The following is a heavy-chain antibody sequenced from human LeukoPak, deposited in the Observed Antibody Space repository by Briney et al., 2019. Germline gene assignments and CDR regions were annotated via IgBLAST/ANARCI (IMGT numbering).Heavy chain of an antibody. Sequence: PSETLSLTCTVSGGSISNRDWYWGWIRQPPGKGLEWIGSIFNSGSFNSGATYSNPSLKSRVTISVDTSKNQFSLKLSSVTAADTAVYYCARHPINAAAINWFDPWGQGTLVTVSS. D-gene: IGHD2-2*01. CDR2: IFNSGSFNSGAT. J-gene: IGHJ5*02. CDR1: GGSISNRDWY. CDR3: ARHPINAAAINWFDP. V-gene: IGHV4-39*01.